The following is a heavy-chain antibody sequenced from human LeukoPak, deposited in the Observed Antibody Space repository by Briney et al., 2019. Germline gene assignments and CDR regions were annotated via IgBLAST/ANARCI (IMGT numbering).Heavy chain of an antibody. CDR1: GYTFTGYF. J-gene: IGHJ4*02. D-gene: IGHD1-26*01. V-gene: IGHV1-2*02. CDR3: ARYRGSYSGDY. CDR2: INPNSGDT. Sequence: VASVKVSCKASGYTFTGYFMHWVRQAPGQGLEWMGWINPNSGDTNYAQKFQGRVTTTRDTSISTAYMELSRLRSDDTAVYYCARYRGSYSGDYWGQGTLVTVSS.